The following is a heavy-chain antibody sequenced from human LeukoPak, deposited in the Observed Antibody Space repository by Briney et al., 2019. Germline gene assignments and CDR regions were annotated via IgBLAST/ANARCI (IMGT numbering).Heavy chain of an antibody. J-gene: IGHJ4*02. Sequence: RSGGSLRLSCAASGFTFSSYAMSWVRQAPGKGLEWVSAISGSGGSTDYVDFVKGRFTISRDNSKNTLYLQMSSLRAEDTAVYYCAKALYYDNSGFYPFDCWAQGTLVTVSP. V-gene: IGHV3-23*01. D-gene: IGHD3-22*01. CDR3: AKALYYDNSGFYPFDC. CDR2: ISGSGGST. CDR1: GFTFSSYA.